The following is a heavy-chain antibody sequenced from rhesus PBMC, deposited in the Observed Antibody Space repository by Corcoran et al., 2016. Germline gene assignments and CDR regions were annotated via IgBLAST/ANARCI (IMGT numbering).Heavy chain of an antibody. D-gene: IGHD3-3*01. Sequence: QLQLPESGPGLVKPSETLSVTCAVSGGSISSNYWRWIRQPPGKAREWMGRIYGSGSSTNYNPSLKSRGTLSVDTSKNQRSLKLSSVTAADTAVYYCARSVGYNIWTGYDAFDFWGQGLRVTVSS. CDR2: IYGSGSST. CDR1: GGSISSNY. V-gene: IGHV4-169*01. J-gene: IGHJ3*01. CDR3: ARSVGYNIWTGYDAFDF.